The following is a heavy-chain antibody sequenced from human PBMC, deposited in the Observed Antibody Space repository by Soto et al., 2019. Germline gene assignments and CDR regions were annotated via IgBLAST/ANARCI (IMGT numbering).Heavy chain of an antibody. CDR1: GDSVSSNSAA. D-gene: IGHD3-10*01. CDR3: ARVPSPARGSVVSDAFDI. J-gene: IGHJ3*02. CDR2: TYYRSKWYN. V-gene: IGHV6-1*01. Sequence: KQSQTLSLTCAISGDSVSSNSAAWNWIRQSPSRGLEWLGRTYYRSKWYNDYAVSVKSRITINPDTSKNQFSLQLNSVTPEDTAVYYCARVPSPARGSVVSDAFDIWGQGTMVTVSS.